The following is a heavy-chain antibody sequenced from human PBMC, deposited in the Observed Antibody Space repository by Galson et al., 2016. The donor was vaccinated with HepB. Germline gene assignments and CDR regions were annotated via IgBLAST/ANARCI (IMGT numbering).Heavy chain of an antibody. CDR2: ISDNGHNI. V-gene: IGHV3-11*01. D-gene: IGHD6-25*01. CDR1: GFTFSDYY. Sequence: SLRLSCAASGFTFSDYYMIWIRQAPGKGLEWVSYISDNGHNIYYGDSLKGRFTVSRDNSRNSLYLQMNGLRAEDTAVYYCARDSGASGYHRTYYFDSWGQGTLVTVSS. CDR3: ARDSGASGYHRTYYFDS. J-gene: IGHJ4*02.